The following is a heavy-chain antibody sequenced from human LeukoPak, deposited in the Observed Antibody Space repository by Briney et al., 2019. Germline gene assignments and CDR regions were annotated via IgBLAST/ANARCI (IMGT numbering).Heavy chain of an antibody. CDR2: MNPNSGNT. Sequence: ASVKVSCKASGYTFTSYDINWLRQATGQGLEWMGWMNPNSGNTGYAQKFQGRVTITRNTSISTAYMELSSMRSEDTAVYYCARGYRPYYDFWSGYYDYYYYYYMDVWGKGTTVTVSS. CDR3: ARGYRPYYDFWSGYYDYYYYYYMDV. V-gene: IGHV1-8*03. CDR1: GYTFTSYD. J-gene: IGHJ6*03. D-gene: IGHD3-3*01.